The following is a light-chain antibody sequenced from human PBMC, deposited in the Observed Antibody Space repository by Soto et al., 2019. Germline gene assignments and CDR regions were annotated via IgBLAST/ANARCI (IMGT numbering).Light chain of an antibody. J-gene: IGKJ5*01. V-gene: IGKV1-5*01. CDR1: QSLSSW. Sequence: DIQMTQSPSTLSASVGDRVTITCRASQSLSSWLAWYQLKPGKAPKLLIYDASSLESGVPSRFSGSGSGTEFTLTISSLQPDDFATYYCQQYNTYSTFGQGTRLEIK. CDR3: QQYNTYST. CDR2: DAS.